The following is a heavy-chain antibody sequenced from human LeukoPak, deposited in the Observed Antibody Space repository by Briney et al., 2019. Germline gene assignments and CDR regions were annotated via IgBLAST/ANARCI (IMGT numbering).Heavy chain of an antibody. Sequence: PSQTLSLTCTVSGGSINSVTYYWSWIRQPPGKGLEWIGEINHSGSTNYNPSLKSRVTISVDTSKNQFSLKLSSVTAADTAVYYCASSSGTMVRGVLSYYYYYYGMDVWGQGTTVTVSS. D-gene: IGHD3-10*01. CDR3: ASSSGTMVRGVLSYYYYYYGMDV. J-gene: IGHJ6*02. CDR1: GGSINSVTYY. CDR2: INHSGST. V-gene: IGHV4-39*07.